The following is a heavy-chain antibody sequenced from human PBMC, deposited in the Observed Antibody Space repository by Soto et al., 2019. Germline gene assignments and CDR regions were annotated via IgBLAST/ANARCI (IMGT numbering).Heavy chain of an antibody. CDR2: IYYSGST. J-gene: IGHJ6*02. CDR1: RGCVSSGSYY. V-gene: IGHV4-61*01. Sequence: SETLSLTCTLSRGCVSSGSYYWSWIRQPPGKGLEWIGYIYYSGSTNYNPSLKSRVPISVDTSKNQFSLKLSSVTAADTAVYYCARQRPTDGRWECANYYGMDVWGQGTPVTVSS. CDR3: ARQRPTDGRWECANYYGMDV. D-gene: IGHD1-26*01.